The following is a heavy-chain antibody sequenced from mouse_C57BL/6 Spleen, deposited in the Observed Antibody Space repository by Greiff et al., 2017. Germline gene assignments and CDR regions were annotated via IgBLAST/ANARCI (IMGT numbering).Heavy chain of an antibody. D-gene: IGHD2-1*01. CDR1: GFTFSDYY. Sequence: DVKLVESEGGLVQPGSSMQLSCTASGFTFSDYYMAWVRQVPEKGLEWVANINYDGSSTYYLDSLKSRFIISRDNAKNILYLQMNSLKSEDTATYYGAKEDYGNSNWYFDVWGTGTTVTVSS. V-gene: IGHV5-16*01. CDR2: INYDGSST. CDR3: AKEDYGNSNWYFDV. J-gene: IGHJ1*03.